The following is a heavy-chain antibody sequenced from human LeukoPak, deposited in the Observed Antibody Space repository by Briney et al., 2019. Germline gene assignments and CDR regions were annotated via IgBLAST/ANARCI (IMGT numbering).Heavy chain of an antibody. CDR2: IIPIFGTA. J-gene: IGHJ3*02. CDR3: ARESPRMGATRSAFDI. CDR1: GGTSSSYA. Sequence: ASVKVSCKASGGTSSSYAISWVRQAPGQGLEWMGGIIPIFGTANYAQKFQGRVTITADESTSTAYMELSSLRSEDTAVYYCARESPRMGATRSAFDIWGQGTMVTVSS. V-gene: IGHV1-69*01. D-gene: IGHD1-26*01.